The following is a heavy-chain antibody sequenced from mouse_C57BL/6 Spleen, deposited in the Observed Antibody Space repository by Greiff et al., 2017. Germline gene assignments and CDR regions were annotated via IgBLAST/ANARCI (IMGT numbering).Heavy chain of an antibody. CDR1: GYTFTGYW. CDR2: ILPGSGST. CDR3: ARSSNWDVRTWFAY. V-gene: IGHV1-9*01. J-gene: IGHJ3*01. D-gene: IGHD4-1*01. Sequence: QVQLKESGAELMKPGASVKLSCKATGYTFTGYWIEWVKQRPGHGLEWIGEILPGSGSTNYNEKFKGKATFTADTSSNTAYMQLSSRTTEDSASYYCARSSNWDVRTWFAYGGQGTLVTVSA.